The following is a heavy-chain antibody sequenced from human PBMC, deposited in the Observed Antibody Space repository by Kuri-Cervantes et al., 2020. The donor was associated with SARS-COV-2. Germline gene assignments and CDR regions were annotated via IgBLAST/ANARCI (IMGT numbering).Heavy chain of an antibody. Sequence: SETLSLTCTVSSGSISSHYWSWIRQPPGKGLEWIGYIYYSGSTNYNPSLKSRVTISVDTSKNQFSLKLSSVTAADTAVYYCARETGEGWFDPWGQGTLVTVSS. V-gene: IGHV4-59*11. CDR3: ARETGEGWFDP. CDR2: IYYSGST. D-gene: IGHD7-27*01. CDR1: SGSISSHY. J-gene: IGHJ5*02.